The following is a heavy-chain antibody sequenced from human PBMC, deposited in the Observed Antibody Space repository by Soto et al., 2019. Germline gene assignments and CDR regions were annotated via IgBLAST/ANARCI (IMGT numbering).Heavy chain of an antibody. CDR1: GFSFSNYW. V-gene: IGHV3-74*01. Sequence: EVQLVESGGGLVQPGGSLRLSCAASGFSFSNYWIHWVRQAPGKGLVWVSRIKTDGSSTDYAASVKGRFTISRDNAKKTLYWQMNSLTAEGTADYYSAKREGNTYGLFHWGQGTLVTVSS. CDR2: IKTDGSST. D-gene: IGHD5-18*01. J-gene: IGHJ4*02. CDR3: AKREGNTYGLFH.